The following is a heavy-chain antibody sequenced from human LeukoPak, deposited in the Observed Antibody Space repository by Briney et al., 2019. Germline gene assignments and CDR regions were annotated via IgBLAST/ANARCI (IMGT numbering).Heavy chain of an antibody. D-gene: IGHD6-19*01. J-gene: IGHJ3*02. CDR1: GFTFSSYS. V-gene: IGHV3-21*04. Sequence: GGSLRLSCAASGFTFSSYSMNWVRQAPGKGLEWVSSISSSSSYIYYADSLKGRFTISRDNAKNSLYLQMNSLRAEDTAVYYCAKDLAVAGADAFDIWGQGTMVTVSS. CDR3: AKDLAVAGADAFDI. CDR2: ISSSSSYI.